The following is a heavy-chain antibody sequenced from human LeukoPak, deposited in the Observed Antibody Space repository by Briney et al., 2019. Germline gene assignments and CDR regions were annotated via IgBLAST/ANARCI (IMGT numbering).Heavy chain of an antibody. D-gene: IGHD3-22*01. CDR1: GFTLSDYR. V-gene: IGHV3-7*01. CDR2: VKQDGSEK. Sequence: GGSLRLSCAASGFTLSDYRMSWVRQAPGRGLEWVANVKQDGSEKYYVDSVKGRFTISTDNAKNSLDLQMNSLRADDTAVYYCARERALNYYDSSGYDYWGQGTLVTVSS. J-gene: IGHJ4*02. CDR3: ARERALNYYDSSGYDY.